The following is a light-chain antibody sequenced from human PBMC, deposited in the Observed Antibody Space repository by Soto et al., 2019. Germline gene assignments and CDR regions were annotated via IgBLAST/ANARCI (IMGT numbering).Light chain of an antibody. Sequence: QSALTQPASVSGSPGQSITISCTGTSSDVGGYEYVSWYQQHPGKAPKRIIYDVSDRPFGVSNRFSGSKSGNTASLAISGLQAEDEADYYCSSYTSSSPLGVFGTGTKVTVL. V-gene: IGLV2-14*01. CDR3: SSYTSSSPLGV. CDR2: DVS. J-gene: IGLJ1*01. CDR1: SSDVGGYEY.